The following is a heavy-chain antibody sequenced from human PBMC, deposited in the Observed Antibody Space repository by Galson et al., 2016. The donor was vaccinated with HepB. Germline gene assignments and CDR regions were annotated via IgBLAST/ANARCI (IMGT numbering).Heavy chain of an antibody. V-gene: IGHV4-34*01. CDR1: GGSFSGDY. CDR2: IHPSGDT. D-gene: IGHD3-9*01. J-gene: IGHJ4*02. Sequence: ETLSLTCAVYGGSFSGDYWSWIRQPPGKGLEWIGEIHPSGDTNFTPSLASRVIISVDTSKNQFSLKVTSVTAADTAVYYCARGLDRAKTGYWGQGTLVTVSS. CDR3: ARGLDRAKTGY.